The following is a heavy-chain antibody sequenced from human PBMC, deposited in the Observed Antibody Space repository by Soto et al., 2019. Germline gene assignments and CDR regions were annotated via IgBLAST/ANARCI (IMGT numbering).Heavy chain of an antibody. CDR2: ISAYNGNT. Sequence: ASVKVSCKASGYTFTSYGISWVRQAPGQGLEWMGWISAYNGNTNYAQKLQGRVTMTTDTSTSTAYMELRSLRSDDTAVYYCARVPITIFGVVNSWFDPGGQGTLVTVSA. D-gene: IGHD3-3*01. CDR3: ARVPITIFGVVNSWFDP. CDR1: GYTFTSYG. V-gene: IGHV1-18*01. J-gene: IGHJ5*02.